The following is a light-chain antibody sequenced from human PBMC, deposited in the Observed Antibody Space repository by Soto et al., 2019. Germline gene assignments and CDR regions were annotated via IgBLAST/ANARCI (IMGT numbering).Light chain of an antibody. V-gene: IGKV2-28*01. Sequence: EIGVTQAPISLPGTPWEPASLSCRACQSLLYSNGYNYLVWYLQRPGQSPQLLIYLGSNRASGVPDRFSGSGSGTDFTLKISRVEAEDVGVYYCMQALQTPPTFGGGTKVEIK. CDR3: MQALQTPPT. J-gene: IGKJ4*01. CDR2: LGS. CDR1: QSLLYSNGYNY.